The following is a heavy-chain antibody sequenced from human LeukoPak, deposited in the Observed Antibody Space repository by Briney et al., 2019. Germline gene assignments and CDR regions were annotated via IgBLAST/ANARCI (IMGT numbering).Heavy chain of an antibody. CDR1: GGSISSSSYY. J-gene: IGHJ6*03. V-gene: IGHV4-39*01. D-gene: IGHD2-2*01. CDR2: IYYSGST. CDR3: ARHGRCSDTICYSEDYYYYLDV. Sequence: HPSETLSLTCTVSGGSISSSSYYWGWIRQPPGRGLEWIGSIYYSGSTYYNPSLESRLTISVDTSKNQFSLKLSSVTAADTAVYYCARHGRCSDTICYSEDYYYYLDVWGKGTTVTVSS.